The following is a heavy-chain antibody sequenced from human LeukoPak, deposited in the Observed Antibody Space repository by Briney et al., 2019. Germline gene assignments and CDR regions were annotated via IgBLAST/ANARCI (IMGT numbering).Heavy chain of an antibody. CDR2: TYYTSRWYN. Sequence: SQTLALTCDISGDNVSSNTAAWNWIRQSPSRGLEWLGRTYYTSRWYNDYVESAKSRITINPDTSKNQFSLQLNSVTPEDTAVFYCERERGNCFHPGGRETLVTVSS. CDR1: GDNVSSNTAA. J-gene: IGHJ5*02. V-gene: IGHV6-1*01. CDR3: ERERGNCFHP. D-gene: IGHD3-10*01.